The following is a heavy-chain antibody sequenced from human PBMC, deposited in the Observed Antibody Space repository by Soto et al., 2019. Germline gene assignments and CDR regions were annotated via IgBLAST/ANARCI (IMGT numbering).Heavy chain of an antibody. V-gene: IGHV3-23*01. D-gene: IGHD3-9*01. CDR3: AKDAKILDWLPTSYYFDF. Sequence: GGSLRLSCAVSGLSFSSYAMTWVRQSPGKGLEWVSSISRGGNSTYSADSVRGRFTISRDNSKNTLYLQMNSLRAEDTAVYYCAKDAKILDWLPTSYYFDFWGQGTLVTVSS. CDR2: ISRGGNST. J-gene: IGHJ4*02. CDR1: GLSFSSYA.